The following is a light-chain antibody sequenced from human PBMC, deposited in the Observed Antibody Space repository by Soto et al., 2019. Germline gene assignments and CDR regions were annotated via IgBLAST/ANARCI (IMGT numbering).Light chain of an antibody. V-gene: IGKV4-1*01. CDR1: QSVFYSTYNKNY. J-gene: IGKJ1*01. Sequence: DIVMTQSPDSLAVSLGERATINCKSSQSVFYSTYNKNYLAWYQQKPGQPPKLLIHWASTRESGVPDRFSGRGSGTAFSLTINTLEPEDFALYFCQHRFNWPWTFGQGTRVEI. CDR2: WAS. CDR3: QHRFNWPWT.